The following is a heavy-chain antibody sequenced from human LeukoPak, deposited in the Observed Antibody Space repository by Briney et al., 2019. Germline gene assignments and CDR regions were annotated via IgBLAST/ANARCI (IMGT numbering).Heavy chain of an antibody. CDR2: ISYDGSNK. V-gene: IGHV3-30*18. D-gene: IGHD3-22*01. J-gene: IGHJ4*02. CDR1: GFTFSSYG. CDR3: AKIPWYYDSSGYSLDY. Sequence: GRSLRLSCAASGFTFSSYGMYWVRQAPGKGLEWVAVISYDGSNKYYADSVKGRFTISRDNSKNTLYLQMNSLRAEDTAVYYCAKIPWYYDSSGYSLDYWGQGTLVTVSS.